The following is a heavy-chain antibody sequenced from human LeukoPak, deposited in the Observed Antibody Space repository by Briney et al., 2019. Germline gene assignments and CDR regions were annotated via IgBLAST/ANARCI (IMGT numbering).Heavy chain of an antibody. CDR1: GFTFSNFG. V-gene: IGHV3-30*02. D-gene: IGHD5-12*01. CDR2: IRYDGSNE. Sequence: GGSLRLSCAASGFTFSNFGMHWVRQAPGKGLEWVASIRYDGSNEYYADSVKGRFTISRDNSKNTLYLQMNSLRADDTALYYCAKNEVWWLPDSWGQGTLVTVSS. J-gene: IGHJ4*02. CDR3: AKNEVWWLPDS.